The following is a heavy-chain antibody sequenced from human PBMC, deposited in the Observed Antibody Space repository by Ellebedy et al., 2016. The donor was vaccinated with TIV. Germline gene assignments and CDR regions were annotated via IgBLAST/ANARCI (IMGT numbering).Heavy chain of an antibody. D-gene: IGHD2-21*02. CDR2: INGDGGFT. CDR1: GFTFSRHW. V-gene: IGHV3-74*01. J-gene: IGHJ4*01. CDR3: STLSDTGY. Sequence: PGGSLRLSCAASGFTFSRHWMHWIRQAPGKGLVWLSRINGDGGFTSHADFVKGRFTISRDNAKNTLYPQMNSLKAEDTAMYYCSTLSDTGYWGHGTLVTVSS.